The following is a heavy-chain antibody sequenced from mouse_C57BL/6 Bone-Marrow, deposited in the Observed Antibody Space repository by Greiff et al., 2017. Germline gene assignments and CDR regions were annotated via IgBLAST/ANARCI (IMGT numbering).Heavy chain of an antibody. V-gene: IGHV14-4*01. CDR1: GFNIKDDY. CDR2: IVPENGGT. CDR3: AFYAFRGAY. D-gene: IGHD2-3*01. J-gene: IGHJ3*01. Sequence: EVQLQQSGAELVRPGASVKLSCTASGFNIKDDYMHWVKQRPEQGLEWIGWIVPENGGTEYASKFQGKATITADTSSNTAYLQLSSLTSEDAAVYYCAFYAFRGAYWGQGTLVTVSA.